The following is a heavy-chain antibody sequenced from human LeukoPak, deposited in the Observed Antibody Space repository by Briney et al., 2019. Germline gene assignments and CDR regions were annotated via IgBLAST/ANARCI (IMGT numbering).Heavy chain of an antibody. CDR3: DSYDYVWGSYRNY. CDR1: GGSISSSSYY. CDR2: IYYSGST. J-gene: IGHJ4*02. Sequence: KSSETLSLTCTVSGGSISSSSYYWGWIRQPPGKGLEWIGSIYYSGSTYYNPSLKSRVTISVDMSKNQFSLKLSSVTAADTAVYYCDSYDYVWGSYRNYWGQGTLVTVSS. V-gene: IGHV4-39*01. D-gene: IGHD3-16*02.